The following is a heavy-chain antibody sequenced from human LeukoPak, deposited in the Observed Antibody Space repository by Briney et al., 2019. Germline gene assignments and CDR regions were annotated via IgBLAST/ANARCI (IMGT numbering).Heavy chain of an antibody. CDR1: GFTFSSYG. CDR2: IRYDGSNK. Sequence: GGSLRLSCAASGFTFSSYGMHWVRQAPGKGLEWVAVIRYDGSNKYYADSVKGRFTISRDNAKNTLHLQMNSLRAEDTAVYYCAKDPLPTVTSTPTPLDYWGQGTLVTVSS. V-gene: IGHV3-30*02. CDR3: AKDPLPTVTSTPTPLDY. D-gene: IGHD4-11*01. J-gene: IGHJ4*02.